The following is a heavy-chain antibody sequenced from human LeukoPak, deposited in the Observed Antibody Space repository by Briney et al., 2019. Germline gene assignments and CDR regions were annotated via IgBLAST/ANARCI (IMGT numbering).Heavy chain of an antibody. CDR2: TRIKPNGFTT. CDR1: GFTFSSYG. J-gene: IGHJ4*02. D-gene: IGHD3-10*01. Sequence: PGRSLRLSCAASGFTFSSYGMHWVRQAPGKGLEWVGRTRIKPNGFTTEYAASVKGRFTISRDDSKNSLYLQMDSLKTEDTAVYYCARDLGFSGNDCWGQGTLVTVSS. CDR3: ARDLGFSGNDC. V-gene: IGHV3-72*01.